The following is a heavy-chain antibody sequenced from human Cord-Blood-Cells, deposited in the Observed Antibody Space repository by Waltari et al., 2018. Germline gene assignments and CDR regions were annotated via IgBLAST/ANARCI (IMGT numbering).Heavy chain of an antibody. V-gene: IGHV1-69*01. CDR2: IIPIFGTA. CDR3: ARDRVADYGDYWFDP. D-gene: IGHD4-17*01. J-gene: IGHJ5*02. Sequence: QVHLVQSGAEVKKPGSAVNVACKATGGTFGSYAISWVRQAPGQGLEWMGGIIPIFGTANYAQKFQGRVTITADESTSTAYMELSSLRSEDTAVYYCARDRVADYGDYWFDPWGQGTLVTVSS. CDR1: GGTFGSYA.